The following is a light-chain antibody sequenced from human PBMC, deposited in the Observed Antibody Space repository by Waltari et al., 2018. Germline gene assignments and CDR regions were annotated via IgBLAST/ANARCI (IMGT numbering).Light chain of an antibody. J-gene: IGKJ1*01. CDR2: AVS. CDR3: QQSYTVPPT. V-gene: IGKV1-39*01. Sequence: DIQMTQSPSSLSASVGDRVTIVCRASQSVGRYLNWYQQKPGEAPSLLIYAVSRLQGGVPLRFIGSGSGTSFTLTISSLQPEDFATYYCQQSYTVPPTFGQGTKV. CDR1: QSVGRY.